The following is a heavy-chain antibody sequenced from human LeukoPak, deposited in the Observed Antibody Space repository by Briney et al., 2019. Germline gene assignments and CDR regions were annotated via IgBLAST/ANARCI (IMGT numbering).Heavy chain of an antibody. J-gene: IGHJ3*02. Sequence: PSETLSLTCTVSGGSISSGDYYWSWIRQPPGKGLEWIGYIYYSGSTYYNPSLKSRVTISVDTSKNQFSLKLSSVTAADTAVYYCASQPAYSVYAFDIWGQGTMVTVSS. V-gene: IGHV4-30-4*01. D-gene: IGHD2-21*01. CDR2: IYYSGST. CDR1: GGSISSGDYY. CDR3: ASQPAYSVYAFDI.